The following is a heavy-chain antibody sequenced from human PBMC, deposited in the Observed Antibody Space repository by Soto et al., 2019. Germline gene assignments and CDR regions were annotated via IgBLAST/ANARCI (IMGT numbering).Heavy chain of an antibody. CDR2: INQSGST. J-gene: IGHJ3*02. Sequence: QVQLQQWGAGLLKPSETLSLTCAVYGGSFGGYYWNWIRLPPGKGLEWIGQINQSGSTNYSPALKSRVNVSVDTAKHQFSLKLHSVTAADTAVYYCARGRDFYWSWFYDAFDIWGQGTMVTVSS. CDR3: ARGRDFYWSWFYDAFDI. V-gene: IGHV4-34*01. D-gene: IGHD3-3*01. CDR1: GGSFGGYY.